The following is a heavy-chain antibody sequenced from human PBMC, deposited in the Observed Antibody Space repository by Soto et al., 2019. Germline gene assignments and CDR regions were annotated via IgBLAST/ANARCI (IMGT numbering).Heavy chain of an antibody. Sequence: ASVKVSCKASGGTFGNSAISWVRQAPGQGLEWMGGIIPIFSTPDYAQKFQGRVTITADESTTTAYMELTSLKSEDTAVYYCARDKDRQQLGGNYYYGMDVWSQGTTVTVSS. D-gene: IGHD2-15*01. CDR2: IIPIFSTP. J-gene: IGHJ6*02. CDR3: ARDKDRQQLGGNYYYGMDV. V-gene: IGHV1-69*13. CDR1: GGTFGNSA.